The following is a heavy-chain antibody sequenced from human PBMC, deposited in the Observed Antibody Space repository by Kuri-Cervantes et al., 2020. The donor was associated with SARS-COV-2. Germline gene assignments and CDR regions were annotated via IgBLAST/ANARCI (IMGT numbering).Heavy chain of an antibody. J-gene: IGHJ4*02. CDR1: GYTFTSYG. D-gene: IGHD3-22*01. Sequence: ASVKVSCKASGYTFTSYGISWVRQAPGQGLEWMGWISAYNGNTNYAQKLQGRVTMTTDTSTSTAYMELRSLRSDDTDVYYCARDPNYDSSGYYGLTFDYWGQGTLVTVSS. CDR3: ARDPNYDSSGYYGLTFDY. V-gene: IGHV1-18*01. CDR2: ISAYNGNT.